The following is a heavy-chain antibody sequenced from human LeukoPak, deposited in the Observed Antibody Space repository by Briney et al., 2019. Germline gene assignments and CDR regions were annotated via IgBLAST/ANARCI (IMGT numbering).Heavy chain of an antibody. V-gene: IGHV3-23*01. Sequence: GGSLRLSCAASGFTFSSYTMTWVRQAPGKGLEWVSGISNSGTGTYHADSVKGRFTISRDNSKDTLFLQMSSLKIEDTAVYYCARTEFRSSGYSGFDPWGQGTLVTVSS. CDR3: ARTEFRSSGYSGFDP. D-gene: IGHD5-12*01. CDR2: ISNSGTGT. CDR1: GFTFSSYT. J-gene: IGHJ5*02.